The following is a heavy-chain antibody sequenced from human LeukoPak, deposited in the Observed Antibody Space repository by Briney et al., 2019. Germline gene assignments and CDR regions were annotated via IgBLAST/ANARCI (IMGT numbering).Heavy chain of an antibody. CDR3: ARMGDYYDSSGYRHDAFDI. Sequence: PETLSLTCTVPGGSISYYYWNWIRQPPGKGLEWIGYIYSSGSTNYNPSLKSRVTISLDTSKNQFSLKLSSVTAADTAVYYCARMGDYYDSSGYRHDAFDIWGQGTMVTVS. V-gene: IGHV4-59*01. CDR2: IYSSGST. J-gene: IGHJ3*02. CDR1: GGSISYYY. D-gene: IGHD3-22*01.